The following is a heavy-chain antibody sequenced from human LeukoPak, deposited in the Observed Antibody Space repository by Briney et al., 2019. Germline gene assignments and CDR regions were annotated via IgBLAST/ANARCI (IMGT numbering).Heavy chain of an antibody. CDR3: ATTNYANYDFWSGYYTYYYYYMDV. CDR2: MNPNSGNT. Sequence: ASVKVSCKASGYTFTSYDINWVRQATGQGLEWIGWMNPNSGNTGYAQKFQGRVTMTRNTSISTAYMELSSLRSEDMAVYYCATTNYANYDFWSGYYTYYYYYMDVWGKGTTVTVSS. CDR1: GYTFTSYD. J-gene: IGHJ6*03. V-gene: IGHV1-8*01. D-gene: IGHD3-3*01.